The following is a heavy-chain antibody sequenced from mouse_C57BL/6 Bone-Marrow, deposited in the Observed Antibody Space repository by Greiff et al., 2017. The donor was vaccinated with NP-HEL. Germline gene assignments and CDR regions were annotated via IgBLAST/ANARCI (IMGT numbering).Heavy chain of an antibody. CDR1: GYTFTDYY. D-gene: IGHD2-4*01. CDR2: IYPGSGNT. CDR3: AREGLRDAMDY. Sequence: LVESGAELVRPGASVKLSCKASGYTFTDYYINWVKQRPGQGLEWIARIYPGSGNTYYNEKFKGKATLTAEKSSSTAYMQLSSLTSEDSAVYICAREGLRDAMDYWGQGTSVTVSS. J-gene: IGHJ4*01. V-gene: IGHV1-76*01.